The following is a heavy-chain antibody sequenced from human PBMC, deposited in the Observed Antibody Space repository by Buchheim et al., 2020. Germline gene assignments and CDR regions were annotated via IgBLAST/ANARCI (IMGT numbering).Heavy chain of an antibody. D-gene: IGHD2-2*01. CDR3: ARDRGYCSSTSCYYYYMDV. Sequence: EVQLVESGGGLVKPGGSLRLSCAASGFTFSSYTMNWVRQAQGKGLEWVSSISSSSSYIYYADSVKGRFTISRDNAKNSLYLQVNSLRAEDTAVYYCARDRGYCSSTSCYYYYMDVWGKGTT. CDR2: ISSSSSYI. J-gene: IGHJ6*03. V-gene: IGHV3-21*01. CDR1: GFTFSSYT.